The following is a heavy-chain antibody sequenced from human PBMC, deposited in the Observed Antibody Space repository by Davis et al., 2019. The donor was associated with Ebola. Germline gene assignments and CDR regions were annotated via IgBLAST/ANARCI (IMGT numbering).Heavy chain of an antibody. D-gene: IGHD2-15*01. CDR3: ASSCAPPSSCYYHMDV. CDR2: IIPIFGTT. CDR1: GGTLNSYA. Sequence: AASVKVSCKTSGGTLNSYAISWVRQAPGQGLEWMGGIIPIFGTTNYVQNFQGRVAITADESTSTVYMELSSLRSEDTAVYWCASSCAPPSSCYYHMDVWGTGTTVTVSS. J-gene: IGHJ6*03. V-gene: IGHV1-69*13.